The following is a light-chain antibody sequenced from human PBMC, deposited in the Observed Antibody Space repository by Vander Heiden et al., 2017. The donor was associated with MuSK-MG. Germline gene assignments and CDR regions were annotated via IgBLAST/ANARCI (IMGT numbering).Light chain of an antibody. CDR1: GSNIGANS. J-gene: IGLJ2*01. CDR3: ATWDDSLSARI. CDR2: TDD. Sequence: QSLLTQPPSPSGAPGQRVTISCSGSGSNIGANSVKWFQHLAGRAPRVLIYTDDQRPSGVPGRFSGSKSGTSASLAIGGLQSEDEGDYYCATWDDSLSARIFGGGTKLTVL. V-gene: IGLV1-44*01.